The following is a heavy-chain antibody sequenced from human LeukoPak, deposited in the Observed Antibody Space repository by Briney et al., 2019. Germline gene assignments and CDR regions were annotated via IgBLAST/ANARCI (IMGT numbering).Heavy chain of an antibody. D-gene: IGHD2-2*01. Sequence: ASVKVSCTASGYTFTSYGISWVRQAPGQGLEWMGWISAYNGNTNYAQKFQGRVTMTTDTSTSTAYMELRSLRSDDTAVYYCAREGYCSGTTCDKPFDYWGQGTLVTVAS. CDR2: ISAYNGNT. J-gene: IGHJ4*02. V-gene: IGHV1-18*01. CDR3: AREGYCSGTTCDKPFDY. CDR1: GYTFTSYG.